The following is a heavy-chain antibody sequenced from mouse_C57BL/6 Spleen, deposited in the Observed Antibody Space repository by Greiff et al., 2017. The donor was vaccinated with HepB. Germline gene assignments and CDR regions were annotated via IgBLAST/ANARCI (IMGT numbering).Heavy chain of an antibody. CDR1: GYTFTGYW. CDR3: ARSGGGIYYDYDGAMDY. J-gene: IGHJ4*01. Sequence: QVQLKQSGAELMKPGASVKLSCKATGYTFTGYWIEWVKQRPGHGLEWIGEILPGSGSTNYNEKFKGKATFTADTSSNTAYMQLSSLTTEDSAIYYCARSGGGIYYDYDGAMDYWGQGTSVTVSS. D-gene: IGHD2-4*01. CDR2: ILPGSGST. V-gene: IGHV1-9*01.